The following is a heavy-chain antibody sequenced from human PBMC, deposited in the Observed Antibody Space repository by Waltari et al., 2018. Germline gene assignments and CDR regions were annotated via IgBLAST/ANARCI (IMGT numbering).Heavy chain of an antibody. CDR1: GGSISSSSYY. Sequence: QLQLQESGPGLVKPSETLSLTCTVSGGSISSSSYYWGWIRQPPGKGLEWIGSIYYSGSTYYNPSLKSRVTISVDTSKNQFSLKLSSVTAADTAVYYCARISVASFYYFDYWGQGTLVTVSS. CDR3: ARISVASFYYFDY. CDR2: IYYSGST. J-gene: IGHJ4*02. D-gene: IGHD2-15*01. V-gene: IGHV4-39*07.